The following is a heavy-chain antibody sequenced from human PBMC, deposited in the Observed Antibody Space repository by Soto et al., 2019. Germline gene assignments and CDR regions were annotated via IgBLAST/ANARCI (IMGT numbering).Heavy chain of an antibody. D-gene: IGHD1-26*01. Sequence: QVQLVQSGAEVKKPGASVKVSCKASGYTFTSYAMHWVRQAPGQRLEWMGWINAGNGNTKYSQKFQGRVTITRDTSASTAYMELSSLRSEDTAVYYCARAQGGYSGSYRFDYWGQGTLVTGSS. CDR3: ARAQGGYSGSYRFDY. CDR2: INAGNGNT. V-gene: IGHV1-3*01. J-gene: IGHJ4*02. CDR1: GYTFTSYA.